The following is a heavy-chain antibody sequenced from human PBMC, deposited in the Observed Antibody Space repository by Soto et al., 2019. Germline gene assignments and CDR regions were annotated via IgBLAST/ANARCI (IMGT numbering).Heavy chain of an antibody. V-gene: IGHV1-18*01. D-gene: IGHD3-10*01. CDR3: ARGVGSGSYYNQYNWFDP. CDR2: INVYNGTT. J-gene: IGHJ5*02. Sequence: QVQLVQSGGEVKKPGASVKVSCKASGYTFTNYGISWVRQAPGQGREWRGWINVYNGTTKYAQKFQGRVTMTTDTSMSTAYMELRSLRSDDTAVYYCARGVGSGSYYNQYNWFDPWGQGTLVTVSS. CDR1: GYTFTNYG.